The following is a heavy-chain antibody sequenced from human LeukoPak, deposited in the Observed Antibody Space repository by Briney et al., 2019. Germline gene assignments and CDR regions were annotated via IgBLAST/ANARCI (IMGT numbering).Heavy chain of an antibody. V-gene: IGHV1-2*04. Sequence: GASVKVSCKASGYTFTGYYMHWVRQAPGQGLEWMGWINPNSGGTNYAQKFQGWVTMTRDTSISTAYMELSRLRSDDTAVYYCVRDGLIAVAGFDYWGQGTLVTVSS. CDR3: VRDGLIAVAGFDY. D-gene: IGHD6-19*01. CDR2: INPNSGGT. J-gene: IGHJ4*02. CDR1: GYTFTGYY.